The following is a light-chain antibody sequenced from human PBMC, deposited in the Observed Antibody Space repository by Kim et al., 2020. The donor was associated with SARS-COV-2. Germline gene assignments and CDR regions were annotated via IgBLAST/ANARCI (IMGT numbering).Light chain of an antibody. V-gene: IGLV3-21*04. CDR3: QVWDSSSAPLV. Sequence: SYELTQPPSVSVAPGKTARITCGGNNIGSKSVHWYQQKPGQAPVLVIYYDSDRPSGIPERFSGSNSGNTATLTISRVEAGDEADYYCQVWDSSSAPLVF. J-gene: IGLJ2*01. CDR2: YDS. CDR1: NIGSKS.